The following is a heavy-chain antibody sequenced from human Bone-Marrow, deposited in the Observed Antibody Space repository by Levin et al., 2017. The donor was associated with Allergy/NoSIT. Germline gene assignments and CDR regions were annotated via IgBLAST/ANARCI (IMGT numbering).Heavy chain of an antibody. CDR1: GFTFSSHS. CDR3: ARDHITIFSLYFDY. V-gene: IGHV3-48*02. CDR2: ISTTSSTI. Sequence: TGGSLRLSCAASGFTFSSHSMNWVRQAPGKGLEWVSYISTTSSTIYYADSVKGRFTISRDNAKNSLYLQMNSLRDEDTAVYYCARDHITIFSLYFDYWGPGPLVTVSS. J-gene: IGHJ4*02. D-gene: IGHD3-9*01.